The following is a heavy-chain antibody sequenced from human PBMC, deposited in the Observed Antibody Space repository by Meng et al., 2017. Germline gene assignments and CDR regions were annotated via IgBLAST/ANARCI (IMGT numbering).Heavy chain of an antibody. CDR3: ARGRTEMDIEY. V-gene: IGHV6-1*01. CDR1: GDSISSNSAA. D-gene: IGHD2-2*03. J-gene: IGHJ4*02. CDR2: TYYRSKWYN. Sequence: QVQLQQSGPRQVKPSQHLSLTCPISGDSISSNSAAWIWIRQSPSRGLEWLGRTYYRSKWYNDYAVSVRGRITINPDTSKNQFSLQLNSMTPEDTAMYYCARGRTEMDIEYWGRGTLVTVSS.